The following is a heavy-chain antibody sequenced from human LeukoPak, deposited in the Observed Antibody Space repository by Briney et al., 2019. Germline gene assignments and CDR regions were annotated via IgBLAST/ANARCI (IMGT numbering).Heavy chain of an antibody. CDR1: GFTFSDYY. CDR3: XRANVWWLRVDY. CDR2: ISSSGSTI. Sequence: GGSLRLSCAASGFTFSDYYMSWIRQAPGKGLEWVSYISSSGSTIYYANAVKGRFTISRDNAKNSLYLQMNSLRAEDTAVYYCXRANVWWLRVDYWGQGTLVTVSS. J-gene: IGHJ4*02. V-gene: IGHV3-11*01. D-gene: IGHD5-12*01.